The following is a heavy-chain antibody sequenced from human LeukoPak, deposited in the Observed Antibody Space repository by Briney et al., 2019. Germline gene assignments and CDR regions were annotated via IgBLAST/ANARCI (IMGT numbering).Heavy chain of an antibody. D-gene: IGHD4/OR15-4a*01. CDR2: IYSDNT. J-gene: IGHJ4*02. V-gene: IGHV3-53*01. Sequence: GGSLRLSCTVSGFTVSSNSMSWVRQAPGKGLEWVSFIYSDNTHYSDSVKGRFTISRDNSKNTLYLQMNSLRAEGTAVYYCARRAGAYSHPYDYXGQGTLVTVSS. CDR1: GFTVSSNS. CDR3: ARRAGAYSHPYDY.